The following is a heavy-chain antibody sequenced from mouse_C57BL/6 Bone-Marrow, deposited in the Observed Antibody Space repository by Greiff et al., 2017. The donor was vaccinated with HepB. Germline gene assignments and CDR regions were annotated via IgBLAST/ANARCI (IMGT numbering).Heavy chain of an antibody. J-gene: IGHJ2*01. CDR1: GFNIKDYY. V-gene: IGHV14-2*01. Sequence: EVKLQESGAELVKPGASVKLSCTASGFNIKDYYMHWVKQRTEQGLEWIGRIDPEGGETKYAPKFQGKATITADTSSNTAYLQLSSLTSEDTAVYYCASVITTVVDLDYWGQGTTLTVSS. D-gene: IGHD1-1*01. CDR3: ASVITTVVDLDY. CDR2: IDPEGGET.